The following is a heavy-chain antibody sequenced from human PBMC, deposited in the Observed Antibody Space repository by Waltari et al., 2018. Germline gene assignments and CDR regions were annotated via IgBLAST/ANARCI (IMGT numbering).Heavy chain of an antibody. D-gene: IGHD6-13*01. V-gene: IGHV4-34*01. CDR1: GGSFSGYY. CDR2: INHSGST. CDR3: ARDGREKEGIAAAPFDY. Sequence: QVQLQQWGAGLLKPSETLSLTCAVYGGSFSGYYWSWIRQPPGKGLEWIGEINHSGSTNYNPSLKSRVTISVDTSKNQFSLKLSSVTAADTAVYYCARDGREKEGIAAAPFDYWGQGTLVTVSS. J-gene: IGHJ4*02.